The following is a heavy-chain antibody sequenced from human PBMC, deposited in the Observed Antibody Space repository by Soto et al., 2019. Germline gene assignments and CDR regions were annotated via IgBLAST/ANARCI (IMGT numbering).Heavy chain of an antibody. J-gene: IGHJ6*02. CDR3: ARDQSPTAYCGGDCYSDYYYGMDV. CDR2: ISSSGSTI. V-gene: IGHV3-11*01. D-gene: IGHD2-21*02. Sequence: GGSLRLSCAASGFTFSDYYMSWIRQAPGKGLEWVSYISSSGSTIYYADSVKGRFTISRDNAKNSLYLQMNSLRAEDTAVYYCARDQSPTAYCGGDCYSDYYYGMDVWGQGTTVTVSS. CDR1: GFTFSDYY.